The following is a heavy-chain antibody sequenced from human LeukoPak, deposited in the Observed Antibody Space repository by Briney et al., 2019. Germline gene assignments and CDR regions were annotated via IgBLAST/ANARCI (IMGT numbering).Heavy chain of an antibody. CDR3: AKDMSSSSRGPYYYYMDV. CDR2: NSWNWYSI. CDR1: LFTFDVCY. Sequence: AGRCLSLSRAFSLFTFDVCYMHWVRQARTKGLVWGLDNSWNWYSIGYAGSVKGRFTISRDNAKTSLYLQMNSLRAEAADLYYCAKDMSSSSRGPYYYYMDVWGKGTTVTVSS. D-gene: IGHD6-6*01. J-gene: IGHJ6*03. V-gene: IGHV3-9*01.